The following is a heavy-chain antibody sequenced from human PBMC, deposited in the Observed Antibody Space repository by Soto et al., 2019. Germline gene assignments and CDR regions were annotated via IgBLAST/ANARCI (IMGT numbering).Heavy chain of an antibody. V-gene: IGHV3-15*07. CDR1: GFTFNDAW. J-gene: IGHJ4*02. Sequence: EVQLVESGGGLLKRGGSLRLSCAGSGFTFNDAWMNWVRQAPGKGLEWVGRIKSESDGGTTAYAAPVKGRFTISRDDSKNTVYLQMNSLRTEDTARYYCMTDRQYRPAYWGQGTQVTVSS. D-gene: IGHD3-16*02. CDR3: MTDRQYRPAY. CDR2: IKSESDGGTT.